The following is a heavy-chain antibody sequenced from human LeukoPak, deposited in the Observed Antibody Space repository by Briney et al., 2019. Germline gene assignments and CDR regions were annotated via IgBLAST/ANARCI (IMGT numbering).Heavy chain of an antibody. J-gene: IGHJ4*02. Sequence: SETLSLTCAVYGGSFSGYYWSWIRQPPGKGLEWIGEINHSGSTNYNPSLKSRVTISVDTSKNQFSLKLSSVTAADTAVYYCARDRGVAEADTFDYWGQGTLVTVSS. D-gene: IGHD6-13*01. CDR1: GGSFSGYY. CDR2: INHSGST. CDR3: ARDRGVAEADTFDY. V-gene: IGHV4-34*01.